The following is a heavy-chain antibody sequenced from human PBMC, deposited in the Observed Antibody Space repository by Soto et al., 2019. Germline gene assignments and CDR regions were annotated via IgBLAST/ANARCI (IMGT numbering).Heavy chain of an antibody. Sequence: PGWSLRLSCAASGFTFSSYGMHWVRQAPGKGLEWVAFISYDGSNKYYADSVKGRFTISRDNSKNTLDLQMNSLRAEDTAVYYCAKACSGWYHDYWGQGTLVTVSS. CDR3: AKACSGWYHDY. CDR1: GFTFSSYG. J-gene: IGHJ4*02. D-gene: IGHD6-19*01. V-gene: IGHV3-30*18. CDR2: ISYDGSNK.